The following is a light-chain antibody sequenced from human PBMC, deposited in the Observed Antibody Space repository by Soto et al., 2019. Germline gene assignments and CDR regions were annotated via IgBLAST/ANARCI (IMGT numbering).Light chain of an antibody. CDR1: QSVSSN. V-gene: IGKV3-15*01. J-gene: IGKJ1*01. CDR3: LQYNNWKT. Sequence: EIVMTQSPATLSVSPGERATLSCRASQSVSSNLAWYQQKPGQAPRLLIYGATTRATGIPGRFSGSGSGTEFTLTISSLQSEDTAVYYCLQYNNWKTFGQGTKVEIK. CDR2: GAT.